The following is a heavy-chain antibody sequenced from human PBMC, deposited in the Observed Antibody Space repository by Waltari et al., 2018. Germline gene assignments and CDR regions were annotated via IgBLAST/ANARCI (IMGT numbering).Heavy chain of an antibody. CDR1: GFHSSTNW. CDR2: IKPDGSEK. J-gene: IGHJ4*02. V-gene: IGHV3-7*01. Sequence: EGQLVESGGGLVQPGGSLRLSRAASGFHSSTNWMCWVRQAPGKGLEWLANIKPDGSEKYYVDSVKGRFTISRDNAKNSLSLQMDSLRAEDTAVYYCARDFNWGWFYWGQGALVTVSS. CDR3: ARDFNWGWFY. D-gene: IGHD7-27*01.